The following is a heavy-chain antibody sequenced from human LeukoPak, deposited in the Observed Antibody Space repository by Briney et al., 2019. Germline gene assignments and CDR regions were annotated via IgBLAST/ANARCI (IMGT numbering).Heavy chain of an antibody. Sequence: ASVKVSCKASGYTFTSYGISWVRQAPGQGLEWMGWISAYNGNTNYAQKLQGRVTMTTDTSTSTAYMELRSLRSDDTAVYYCARGDDGDYDYYYGMDVWGQGTTVTVSS. D-gene: IGHD4-17*01. CDR1: GYTFTSYG. J-gene: IGHJ6*02. CDR2: ISAYNGNT. V-gene: IGHV1-18*01. CDR3: ARGDDGDYDYYYGMDV.